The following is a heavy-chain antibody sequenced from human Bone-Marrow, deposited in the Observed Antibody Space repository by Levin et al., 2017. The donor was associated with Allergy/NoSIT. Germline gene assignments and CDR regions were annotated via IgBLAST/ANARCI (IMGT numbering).Heavy chain of an antibody. V-gene: IGHV4-30-4*01. D-gene: IGHD4-17*01. CDR1: GGSISSGDYY. J-gene: IGHJ6*02. CDR3: ARDRGVTTPKAQDKYYYYGMDV. Sequence: SETLSLTCTVSGGSISSGDYYWSWIRQPPGKGLEWIGYIYYSGSTYYNPSLKSRVTISVDTSKNQFSLKLSSVTAADTAVYYCARDRGVTTPKAQDKYYYYGMDVWGQGTTVTVSS. CDR2: IYYSGST.